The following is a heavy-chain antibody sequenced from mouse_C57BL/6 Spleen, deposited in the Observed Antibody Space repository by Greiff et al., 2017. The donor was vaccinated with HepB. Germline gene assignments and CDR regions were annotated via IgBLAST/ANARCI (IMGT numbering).Heavy chain of an antibody. CDR2: ILPGSGST. CDR3: ARRGYYYGSRGGYFDV. V-gene: IGHV1-9*01. CDR1: GYTFTGYW. J-gene: IGHJ1*03. D-gene: IGHD1-1*01. Sequence: QVQLQQSGAELMKPGASVKLSCKATGYTFTGYWIEWVKQRPGHGLEWIGEILPGSGSTNYNEKFKGKATFTADTSSNTAYMQLSSLTTEDSAIYYCARRGYYYGSRGGYFDVWGTGTTVTVSS.